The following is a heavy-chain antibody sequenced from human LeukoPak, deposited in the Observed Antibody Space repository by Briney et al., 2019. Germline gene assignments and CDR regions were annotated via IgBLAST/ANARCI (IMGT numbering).Heavy chain of an antibody. J-gene: IGHJ4*02. D-gene: IGHD4/OR15-4a*01. CDR3: TTLGAFDY. V-gene: IGHV3-15*01. CDR2: IKRKTDGRTT. Sequence: GRSLRLSCAASGFTFSNPCMSWARQAPGKGLEWVGRIKRKTDGRTTDYAAPVKGRLSISRDDSKNTLYLQMNSLRTEDTAVYYCTTLGAFDYWGLGTLVTVSS. CDR1: GFTFSNPC.